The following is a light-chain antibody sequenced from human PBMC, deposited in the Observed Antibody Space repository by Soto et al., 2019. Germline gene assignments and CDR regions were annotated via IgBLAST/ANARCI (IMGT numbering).Light chain of an antibody. CDR2: EVS. Sequence: QSVLTQPPSASGSPGQSVTISCTGTSSDVGGYNYVSWYQQHPGKAPKLMIYEVSKRPSGVPDRFSGSKSGNTASLTVSGLQPEDEADYYCSSYAGSNNRVFGTGTKVTVL. J-gene: IGLJ1*01. CDR3: SSYAGSNNRV. V-gene: IGLV2-8*01. CDR1: SSDVGGYNY.